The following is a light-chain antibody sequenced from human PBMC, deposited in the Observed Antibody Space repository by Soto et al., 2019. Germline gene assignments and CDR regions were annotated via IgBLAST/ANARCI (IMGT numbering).Light chain of an antibody. V-gene: IGKV1-5*03. CDR1: QSISTW. CDR2: KAS. J-gene: IGKJ2*01. Sequence: DIQMTQSPPTLSASVGDRVTITCRASQSISTWLAWYQQKPGKAPKLLIYKASTLESGVPSSFSGSGSGTEFTLTISSLQPDDSATYYCQQYNIYSTFGQGTKLEIK. CDR3: QQYNIYST.